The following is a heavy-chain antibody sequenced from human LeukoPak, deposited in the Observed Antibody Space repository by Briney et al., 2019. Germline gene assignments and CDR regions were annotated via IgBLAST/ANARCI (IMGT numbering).Heavy chain of an antibody. D-gene: IGHD5-18*01. CDR3: AKDRGYSYAEGYFDY. Sequence: GGSLRLSCAASGFTFSSYAMSWVRQAPGKGLEWVSAISGSGGSTYYADSVKGRFTISRDNSKNTLYLQMNSLRAEDTAVYYCAKDRGYSYAEGYFDYWGQGTLVTVSS. CDR2: ISGSGGST. V-gene: IGHV3-23*01. CDR1: GFTFSSYA. J-gene: IGHJ4*02.